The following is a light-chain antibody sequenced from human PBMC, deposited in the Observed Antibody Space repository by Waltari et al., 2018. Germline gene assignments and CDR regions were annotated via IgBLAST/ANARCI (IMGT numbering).Light chain of an antibody. J-gene: IGLJ3*02. CDR1: SSDIGGYNY. Sequence: QSALTQPASVSGSPGQSITISCTGTSSDIGGYNYVSWYQQHPGKAPKLRFYEVSKRPSGVSYRVRGSKSGKTASLTIAGLQDEDEADYYCDSYISSSTLKVFGGGTKLTVL. CDR2: EVS. CDR3: DSYISSSTLKV. V-gene: IGLV2-14*01.